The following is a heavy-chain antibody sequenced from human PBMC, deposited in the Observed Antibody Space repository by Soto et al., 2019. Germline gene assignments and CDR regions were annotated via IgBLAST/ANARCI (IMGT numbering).Heavy chain of an antibody. D-gene: IGHD2-21*02. CDR3: ARQPTSVVTQAYF. J-gene: IGHJ4*01. CDR1: VDSISSRSYY. Sequence: XETLSLTCTFTVDSISSRSYYCGWIRQPPWKGLEWIGSIYYSGSTYNNPSLRSRVSMSIDTSKDQFSLKLKSVTAADTALYFCARQPTSVVTQAYF. CDR2: IYYSGST. V-gene: IGHV4-39*01.